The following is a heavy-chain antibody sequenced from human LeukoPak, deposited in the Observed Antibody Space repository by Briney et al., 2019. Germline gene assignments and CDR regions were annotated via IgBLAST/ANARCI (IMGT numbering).Heavy chain of an antibody. CDR2: INHSGST. CDR3: ASRGGSGKRFAHYYYYYYTDV. CDR1: GGSFSGYY. J-gene: IGHJ6*03. Sequence: SETLSLTCAVYGGSFSGYYWSWIRQPPGKGLEWIGEINHSGSTNYNPSLKSRVTISVDTSKNQFSLKLSSVTAADTAVYYCASRGGSGKRFAHYYYYYYTDVWGKGTTVTISS. D-gene: IGHD3-10*01. V-gene: IGHV4-34*01.